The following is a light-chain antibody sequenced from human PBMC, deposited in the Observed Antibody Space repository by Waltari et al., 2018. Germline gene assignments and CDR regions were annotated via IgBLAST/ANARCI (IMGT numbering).Light chain of an antibody. J-gene: IGKJ3*01. CDR2: AAS. CDR1: QGISSS. Sequence: IQLTQSPSSLSASVGDRVSITCRARQGISSSVAWYQQRPGKVPKLLIYAASTLQSGVPSRFSGSGSGTDFTLTISSLQPEDSATYYCQQLHSFPLTFGPGTKVEFK. V-gene: IGKV1-9*01. CDR3: QQLHSFPLT.